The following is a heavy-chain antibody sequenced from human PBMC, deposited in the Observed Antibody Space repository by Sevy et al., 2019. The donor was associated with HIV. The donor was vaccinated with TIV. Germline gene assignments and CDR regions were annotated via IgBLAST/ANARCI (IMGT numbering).Heavy chain of an antibody. CDR2: MNPNSGNT. D-gene: IGHD2-2*02. CDR3: ARAAVVVPATILDYYYYGMDV. V-gene: IGHV1-8*01. J-gene: IGHJ6*02. CDR1: GYTFTSYD. Sequence: ASVKVSCKASGYTFTSYDINWVRQATGQGLEWMGWMNPNSGNTGYAQKFQGRVTMTRNTSISTAYMELSSLRSEDTAVYYCARAAVVVPATILDYYYYGMDVWGQGTTVTVSS.